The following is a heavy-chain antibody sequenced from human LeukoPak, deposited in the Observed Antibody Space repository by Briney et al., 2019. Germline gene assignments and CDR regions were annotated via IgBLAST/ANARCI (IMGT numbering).Heavy chain of an antibody. J-gene: IGHJ4*02. D-gene: IGHD3-3*01. Sequence: PGGSLRLSCAVSGFTFSTYWLSWVRQAPGKGLEWVANIKQDGSGTYYVDSEKGRFMVSRDNAKNSLYLHMSSLRADDTAVYYCARVSAIWSGYYRDYWGQGTLVNISS. V-gene: IGHV3-7*04. CDR3: ARVSAIWSGYYRDY. CDR1: GFTFSTYW. CDR2: IKQDGSGT.